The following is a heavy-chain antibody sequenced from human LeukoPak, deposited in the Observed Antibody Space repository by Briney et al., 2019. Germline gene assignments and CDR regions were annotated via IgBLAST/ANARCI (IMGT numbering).Heavy chain of an antibody. CDR1: GGSISSYY. Sequence: SSETLSLTCTVSGGSISSYYWSWIRQPPGKGLEWIGYIYYSGSTNYNPSLKSRVTISVDTSKNQFSLKLSSVTAADTAVYYCARVDSSSWYGEYYYYMDVWGKGTTVTISS. V-gene: IGHV4-59*01. D-gene: IGHD6-13*01. J-gene: IGHJ6*03. CDR2: IYYSGST. CDR3: ARVDSSSWYGEYYYYMDV.